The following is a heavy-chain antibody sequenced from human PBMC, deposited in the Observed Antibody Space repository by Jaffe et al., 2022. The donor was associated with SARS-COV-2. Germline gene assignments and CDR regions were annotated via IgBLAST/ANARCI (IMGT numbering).Heavy chain of an antibody. CDR3: ARDSSIAAAGGPDY. CDR2: INHSGST. D-gene: IGHD6-13*01. Sequence: QVQLQQWGAGLLKPSETLSLTCAVYGGSFSGYYWSWIRQPPGKGLEWIGEINHSGSTNYNPSLKSRVTISVDTSKNQFSLKLSSVTAADTAVYYCARDSSIAAAGGPDYWGQGTLVTVSS. J-gene: IGHJ4*02. CDR1: GGSFSGYY. V-gene: IGHV4-34*01.